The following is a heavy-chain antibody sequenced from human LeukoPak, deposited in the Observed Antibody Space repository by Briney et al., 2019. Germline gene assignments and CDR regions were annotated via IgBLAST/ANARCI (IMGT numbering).Heavy chain of an antibody. V-gene: IGHV3-7*01. D-gene: IGHD1-26*01. CDR3: ARQVGAHTPMYYYYYMDV. CDR2: IKQDGSEK. CDR1: GFTFSNYW. J-gene: IGHJ6*03. Sequence: PGGSLRLSCAASGFTFSNYWMSWVRQAPGKGLEWVANIKQDGSEKYYMDSVKGRFTTSRDNAKNSLYLQMNSLRVEDTAVYYCARQVGAHTPMYYYYYMDVWGKGTTVNVPS.